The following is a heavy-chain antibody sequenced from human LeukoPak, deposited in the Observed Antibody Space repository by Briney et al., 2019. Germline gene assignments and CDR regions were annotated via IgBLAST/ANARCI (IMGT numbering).Heavy chain of an antibody. Sequence: GGSLRLSCAASGFTFSSYSMNWVRQAPGKGLEWVSSISSSSSYIYYADSVKGRFTISRDNAKNSLYLQMNSLRAEDTAVYYCAREPQSPFGELIPAEYFQHWGQGTLVTVSS. D-gene: IGHD1-26*01. J-gene: IGHJ1*01. V-gene: IGHV3-21*01. CDR1: GFTFSSYS. CDR2: ISSSSSYI. CDR3: AREPQSPFGELIPAEYFQH.